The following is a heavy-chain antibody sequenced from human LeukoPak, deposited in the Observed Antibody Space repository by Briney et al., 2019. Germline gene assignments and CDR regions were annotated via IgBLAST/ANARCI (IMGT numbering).Heavy chain of an antibody. CDR1: GFTFRSYS. J-gene: IGHJ4*02. Sequence: GGSLRLSFAASGFTFRSYSMNWVRQAPGKGLDRVSSISSSSSYIYYADSVKGRFTISRDNAKNSLYLQMNSLRAEDTAVYYCARDCSSTSCYRSYWGQGTLVTVSS. V-gene: IGHV3-21*01. CDR3: ARDCSSTSCYRSY. CDR2: ISSSSSYI. D-gene: IGHD2-2*02.